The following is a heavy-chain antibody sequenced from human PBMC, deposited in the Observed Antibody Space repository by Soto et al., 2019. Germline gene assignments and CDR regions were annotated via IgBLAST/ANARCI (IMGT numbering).Heavy chain of an antibody. CDR2: IIPILGIA. V-gene: IGHV1-69*02. J-gene: IGHJ2*01. Sequence: QVQLVQSGAEVKKPGSSVKVSCKASGGTFSSYTISWVRQAPGQGLEWMGRIIPILGIANYAQKFQGRVTIXXDXSXXTADMELSSLRSEDTAVYYCARASSGPDSYWYFDLWGRGTLVTVSS. D-gene: IGHD3-22*01. CDR3: ARASSGPDSYWYFDL. CDR1: GGTFSSYT.